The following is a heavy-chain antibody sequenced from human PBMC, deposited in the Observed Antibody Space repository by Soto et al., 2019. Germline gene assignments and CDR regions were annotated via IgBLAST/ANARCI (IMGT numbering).Heavy chain of an antibody. CDR1: GGSISSYY. Sequence: SETLSLTCTVSGGSISSYYWSWIRQPPGKGLEWIGYIYYSGSTNYNPSLKSRVTISVDTSKNQFSLKLSSVTAADTAVYYCAREDVGVTTSYYGMDVWGQGTTVTVSS. CDR3: AREDVGVTTSYYGMDV. D-gene: IGHD4-4*01. V-gene: IGHV4-59*01. CDR2: IYYSGST. J-gene: IGHJ6*02.